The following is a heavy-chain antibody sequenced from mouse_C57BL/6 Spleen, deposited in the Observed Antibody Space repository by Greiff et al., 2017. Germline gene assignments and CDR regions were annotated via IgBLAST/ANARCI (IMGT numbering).Heavy chain of an antibody. V-gene: IGHV1-82*01. Sequence: QVQLQQSGPELVKPGASVKISCKASGYAFSSSWMNWVKQRPGKGLEWIGRIYPGDGDTNYNGKFKGKATLTADKSSSTAYMQLSSLTSEDSAVSFCARSGWYFDVWGTGTTVTVSS. D-gene: IGHD3-2*02. CDR1: GYAFSSSW. CDR3: ARSGWYFDV. CDR2: IYPGDGDT. J-gene: IGHJ1*03.